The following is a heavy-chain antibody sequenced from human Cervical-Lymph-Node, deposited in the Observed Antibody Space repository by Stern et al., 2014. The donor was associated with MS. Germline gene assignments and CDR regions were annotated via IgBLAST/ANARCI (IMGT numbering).Heavy chain of an antibody. J-gene: IGHJ4*02. CDR2: INPSGGST. V-gene: IGHV1-46*01. CDR3: ARDQGTMVPTIGGFDY. D-gene: IGHD3-10*01. Sequence: QVQLVQSGAEVKKPGASVKVSCMASGYTFTSYYMHWVRQAPGQGLEWMGIINPSGGSTSYAQKFQGRITMTRDTSTSTVYMELSSLRSEDTAVYYCARDQGTMVPTIGGFDYWGQGTLVTVSS. CDR1: GYTFTSYY.